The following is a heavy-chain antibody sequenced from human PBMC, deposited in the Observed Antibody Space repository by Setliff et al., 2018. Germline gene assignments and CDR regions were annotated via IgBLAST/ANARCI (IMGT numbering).Heavy chain of an antibody. D-gene: IGHD2-8*01. CDR2: ISPDGSVI. Sequence: GGSLRLSCAGSGFNFNSYWMNWVRQVPGKGLVWVSRISPDGSVIDYADSVKGRFTVSRDNAKNTVYLQMNSLRVEDTAIYYCAKDRVPDGKWDFDYWGQGILVTAPQ. J-gene: IGHJ4*02. V-gene: IGHV3-74*01. CDR3: AKDRVPDGKWDFDY. CDR1: GFNFNSYW.